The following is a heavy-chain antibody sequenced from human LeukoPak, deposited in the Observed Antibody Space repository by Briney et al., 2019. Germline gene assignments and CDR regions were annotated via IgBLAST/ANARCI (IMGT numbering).Heavy chain of an antibody. CDR3: ARDSSGWYYFDY. Sequence: GGSLRLSCAASGFTFSSYAMSWVRQAPGKGLEWVSVIYSGGNTYYADSVKGRFTISRDNSKNTLYLQMNSLRAEDTAVYYCARDSSGWYYFDYWGQGTLVTVSS. CDR2: IYSGGNT. J-gene: IGHJ4*02. D-gene: IGHD6-19*01. V-gene: IGHV3-23*03. CDR1: GFTFSSYA.